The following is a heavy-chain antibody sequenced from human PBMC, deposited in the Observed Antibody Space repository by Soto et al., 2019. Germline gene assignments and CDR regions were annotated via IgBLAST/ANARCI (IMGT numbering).Heavy chain of an antibody. V-gene: IGHV3-30-3*01. CDR3: EREGNDYVPTRRPQGAFDI. J-gene: IGHJ3*02. CDR2: ISYDGSNK. Sequence: QVQLVESGGGVVQPGRSLRLSCAASGFTFSSYAMHWVRQAPGKGLEWVAVISYDGSNKYYADSVKGRFTISRDNSKNTLYLKMNSLRAEDTAVYYCEREGNDYVPTRRPQGAFDIWGQGTMVTVSS. CDR1: GFTFSSYA. D-gene: IGHD4-17*01.